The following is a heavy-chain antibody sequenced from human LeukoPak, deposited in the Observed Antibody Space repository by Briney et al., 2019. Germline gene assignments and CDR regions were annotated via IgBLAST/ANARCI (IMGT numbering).Heavy chain of an antibody. CDR3: AKQTRRYCSSTSCSSYYYYYMDV. Sequence: GGSLRLSCAASGFTFSSYGMHWVRQAPGKGLEWVAVIWYDGSNKYYADSVKGRFTISRDNSKNTLYLQMNSLRAEDTAVYYCAKQTRRYCSSTSCSSYYYYYMDVWGKGTTVTVSS. D-gene: IGHD2-2*01. CDR2: IWYDGSNK. CDR1: GFTFSSYG. V-gene: IGHV3-33*06. J-gene: IGHJ6*03.